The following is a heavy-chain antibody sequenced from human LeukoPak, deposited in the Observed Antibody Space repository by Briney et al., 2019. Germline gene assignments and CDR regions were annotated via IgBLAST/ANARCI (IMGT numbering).Heavy chain of an antibody. CDR1: GGTFSSYA. J-gene: IGHJ5*02. CDR2: IIPIFGTA. D-gene: IGHD3-22*01. Sequence: SVKVSCKASGGTFSSYAISWVRQAPGQGLEWMGGIIPIFGTANYAQKFQGRVTMTRNTSISTAYMELSSLRSEDTAVYYCARALNYYDSSGYTWGQGTLVTVSS. V-gene: IGHV1-69*05. CDR3: ARALNYYDSSGYT.